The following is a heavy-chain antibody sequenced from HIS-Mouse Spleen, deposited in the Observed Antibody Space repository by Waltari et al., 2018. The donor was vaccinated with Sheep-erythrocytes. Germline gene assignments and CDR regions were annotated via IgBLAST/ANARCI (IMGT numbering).Heavy chain of an antibody. CDR1: GFTFRSYA. V-gene: IGHV3-23*01. J-gene: IGHJ4*02. CDR3: AKWIKLGREGYFDY. D-gene: IGHD7-27*01. Sequence: EVQLLESGGGLVQPGGSLRLSCAASGFTFRSYALSWVRQAPGKGLEWVSAISGSGGSTYYADSVKGRFTISRDNSKNTLYLQMNSLRGEDTAVYYCAKWIKLGREGYFDYWGQGTLVTVSS. CDR2: ISGSGGST.